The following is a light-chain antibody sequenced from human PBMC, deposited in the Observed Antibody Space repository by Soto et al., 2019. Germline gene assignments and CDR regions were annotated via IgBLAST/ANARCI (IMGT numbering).Light chain of an antibody. CDR2: AAS. Sequence: DIQMTQSPSSLSASVGDRVTITCRASQGINNYLAWFQQKPGQAPKSLIYAASNLQSGVPSKFSGSGGGTDFTLTISSVEPEDFATYYCQHYKNYPPTFGGGTKVEIK. CDR1: QGINNY. CDR3: QHYKNYPPT. V-gene: IGKV1-16*02. J-gene: IGKJ4*01.